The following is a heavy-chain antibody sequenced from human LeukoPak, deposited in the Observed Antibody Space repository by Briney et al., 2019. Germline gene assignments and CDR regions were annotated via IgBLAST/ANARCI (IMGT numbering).Heavy chain of an antibody. CDR2: IRSKAYGETA. V-gene: IGHV3-49*03. D-gene: IGHD1-1*01. CDR3: TRDRGAYNLYDY. Sequence: GGSLRLSCTASGFTFGDYAMSWIRQAPGKGLEWVGFIRSKAYGETADYAASVKGRFTISRDDSKATAYLQMNSLKTEDTAVYHCTRDRGAYNLYDYWGQGTLVTVSS. J-gene: IGHJ4*02. CDR1: GFTFGDYA.